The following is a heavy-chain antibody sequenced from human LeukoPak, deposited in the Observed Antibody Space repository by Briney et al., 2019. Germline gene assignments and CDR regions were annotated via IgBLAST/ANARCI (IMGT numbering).Heavy chain of an antibody. CDR3: ARDQVKGMNYYYYMDV. V-gene: IGHV3-48*03. CDR1: GFTFSSYE. CDR2: ISSSGSTI. Sequence: GGSLRLSCAASGFTFSSYEMNWVRQAPGKGLEWVSYISSSGSTIYYADTVKGRFTISRDNAKNSLYLQMNSLRAEDTAVYYCARDQVKGMNYYYYMDVWGKGTTVTVSS. J-gene: IGHJ6*03. D-gene: IGHD4-11*01.